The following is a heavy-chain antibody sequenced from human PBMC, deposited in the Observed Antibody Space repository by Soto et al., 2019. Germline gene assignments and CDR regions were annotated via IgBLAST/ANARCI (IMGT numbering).Heavy chain of an antibody. D-gene: IGHD4-17*01. J-gene: IGHJ4*02. V-gene: IGHV1-18*01. CDR3: ARDSGDYFLFTLHY. CDR2: ISANNGNT. Sequence: QVQLVQSGAEVKKPGASVKVSCKASGYTFTSYGISWVRQAPGQGLEWMGWISANNGNTNYAQKLQGRVTLTTDTATSTAYMELRSLRSDDTAVYYWARDSGDYFLFTLHYWGQGTLVTVSS. CDR1: GYTFTSYG.